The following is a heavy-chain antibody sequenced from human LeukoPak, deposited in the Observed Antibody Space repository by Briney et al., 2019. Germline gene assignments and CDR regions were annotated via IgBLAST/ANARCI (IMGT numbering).Heavy chain of an antibody. J-gene: IGHJ5*02. CDR1: GGSLSSGGYY. CDR2: IYYSGST. V-gene: IGHV4-31*03. Sequence: SQTLSLTCTVSGGSLSSGGYYWRWLRQHRGRGLEGIGYIYYSGSTYYTPSLKRRVPISVDTSKNPFSLKLSSLTAADTAVYYCARAGVATIPFDPWGQGTLVTVSS. CDR3: ARAGVATIPFDP. D-gene: IGHD5-12*01.